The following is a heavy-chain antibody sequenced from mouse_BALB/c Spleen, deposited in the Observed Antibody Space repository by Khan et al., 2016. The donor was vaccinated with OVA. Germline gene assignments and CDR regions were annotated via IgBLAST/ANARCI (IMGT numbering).Heavy chain of an antibody. CDR1: GYSFTAYY. Sequence: EVQLQQSGPDLVKTGASVKISCTASGYSFTAYYINWVKLSHGKSLECIGRINPNTDNTNYTQNFKGKSILTVDTSSSTAYMELRSLTSEDAVVYCCARGYDFFAYWGQGTLVTVSA. CDR3: ARGYDFFAY. CDR2: INPNTDNT. V-gene: IGHV1-18*01. D-gene: IGHD2-14*01. J-gene: IGHJ3*01.